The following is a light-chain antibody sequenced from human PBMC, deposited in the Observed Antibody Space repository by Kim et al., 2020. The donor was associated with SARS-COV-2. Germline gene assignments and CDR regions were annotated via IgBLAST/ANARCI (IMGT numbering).Light chain of an antibody. V-gene: IGKV1-NL1*01. CDR2: GAS. CDR3: QQSYGFPWT. CDR1: QGVSNS. J-gene: IGKJ1*01. Sequence: DIQMTQSPASLSASVGDTVTITCRASQGVSNSLAWYQHKPGKAPKLLIYGASRLQSGVPSRFSGSGSGTDYTLTISSLQPEGLGTFYCQQSYGFPWTFGQGTKVDIK.